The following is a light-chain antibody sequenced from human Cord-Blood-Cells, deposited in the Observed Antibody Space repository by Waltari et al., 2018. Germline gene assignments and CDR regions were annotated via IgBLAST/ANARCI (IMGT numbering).Light chain of an antibody. CDR1: KLGDKY. V-gene: IGLV3-1*01. CDR3: QAWDSSTWV. J-gene: IGLJ3*02. Sequence: SYELTQPPSVSASPGPTASITCSGAKLGDKYACWYQQKPGQSPVLVIYQDSKRPSGIPERFSGSNSGNTATLTISGTQAMDEADYYCQAWDSSTWVFGGGTKLTVL. CDR2: QDS.